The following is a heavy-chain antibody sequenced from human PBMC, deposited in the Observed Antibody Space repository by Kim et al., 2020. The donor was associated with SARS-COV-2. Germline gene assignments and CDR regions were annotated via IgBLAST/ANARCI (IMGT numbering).Heavy chain of an antibody. V-gene: IGHV4-61*02. Sequence: SETLSLTCTVSGGSISSGSYYWSWIRQPAGKGLEWIGRIYTSGSTNYNPSLKSRVTISVDTSKNQFSLKLSSVTAADTAVYYCARDRGGYYDYWGQGTLVTVSP. CDR1: GGSISSGSYY. CDR3: ARDRGGYYDY. D-gene: IGHD3-10*01. CDR2: IYTSGST. J-gene: IGHJ4*02.